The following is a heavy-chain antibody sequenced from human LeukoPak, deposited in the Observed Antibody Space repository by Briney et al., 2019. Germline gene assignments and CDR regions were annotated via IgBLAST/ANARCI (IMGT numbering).Heavy chain of an antibody. D-gene: IGHD3-10*01. J-gene: IGHJ5*02. CDR3: ARRMTMVRGVIITGWFDP. CDR2: LYPGDSDT. V-gene: IGHV5-51*01. Sequence: PGESLKTSCKGSGYSFTSYWIGYVRQIPGKGLEWMGILYPGDSDTRYSPSFQGQVPLSPDQSISTAYLQWSSLKASDTAMYYCARRMTMVRGVIITGWFDPWGQGTLVTVSS. CDR1: GYSFTSYW.